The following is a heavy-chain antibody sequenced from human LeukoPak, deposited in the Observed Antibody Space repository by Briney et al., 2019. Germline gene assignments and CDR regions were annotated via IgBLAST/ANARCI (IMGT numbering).Heavy chain of an antibody. CDR3: ARDRSDIRLRFSGYYYYMDV. CDR1: GFTFSDYY. CDR2: ISSSGSTI. Sequence: GGSLRLSCAASGFTFSDYYMSWIRQAPGKGLEWVSYISSSGSTIYYADSVKGRFTISRDNAKNSLYLQMNSLRAEDTAVYYCARDRSDIRLRFSGYYYYMDVWGKGTTVTVSS. D-gene: IGHD5-12*01. V-gene: IGHV3-11*04. J-gene: IGHJ6*03.